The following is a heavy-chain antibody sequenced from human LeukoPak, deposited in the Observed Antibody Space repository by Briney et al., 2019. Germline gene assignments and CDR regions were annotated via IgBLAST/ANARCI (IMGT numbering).Heavy chain of an antibody. CDR1: GYTFTSYG. Sequence: SVKVSCKASGYTFTSYGISWVRQAPGQGLEWMGWISAYNGNTNYAQKLQGRVTMTTDTSTSTAYMELRSLRSDDTAVYYCARARLYCSGGSCFPFDYWGQGTLVTVSS. CDR3: ARARLYCSGGSCFPFDY. V-gene: IGHV1-18*04. J-gene: IGHJ4*02. CDR2: ISAYNGNT. D-gene: IGHD2-15*01.